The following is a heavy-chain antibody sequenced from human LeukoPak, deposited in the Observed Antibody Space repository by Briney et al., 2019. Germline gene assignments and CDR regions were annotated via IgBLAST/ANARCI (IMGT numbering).Heavy chain of an antibody. D-gene: IGHD6-13*01. J-gene: IGHJ6*02. V-gene: IGHV3-23*01. CDR1: GFTFSSYA. CDR2: ISGSGGST. Sequence: PGGSLRLSCAASGFTFSSYAMSWVRQAPGKGLEWVSAISGSGGSTYYADSVKGRFTISRDNSKNTLYLQMNSLRAEDTAVYYCAKAVAAHRYYYYYYGMDVRGQGTTVTVSS. CDR3: AKAVAAHRYYYYYYGMDV.